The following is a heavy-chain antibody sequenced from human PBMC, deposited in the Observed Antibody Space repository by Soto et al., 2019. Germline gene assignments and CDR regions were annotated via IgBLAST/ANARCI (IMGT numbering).Heavy chain of an antibody. J-gene: IGHJ6*02. D-gene: IGHD6-13*01. Sequence: QVQLVESGGGVVQPGRSLTVSCAASGISISTYAMHWVRQAPGKGLGWVAVISQDGSVKYYADSVKGRFTISRDNPKNTLFLQMNSVGAADSAVYYCAGRQQNYYYYSMDVWGQGTTVTVSS. CDR2: ISQDGSVK. V-gene: IGHV3-30*03. CDR1: GISISTYA. CDR3: AGRQQNYYYYSMDV.